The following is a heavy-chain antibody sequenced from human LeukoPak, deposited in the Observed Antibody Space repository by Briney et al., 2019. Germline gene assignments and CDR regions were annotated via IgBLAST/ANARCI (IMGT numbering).Heavy chain of an antibody. V-gene: IGHV4-59*08. CDR1: GGSISSYY. Sequence: SETLSLTCTVSGGSISSYYWGWIRQPPGERLEWIGYMSNRGSTSYNPSLKSRATISVDTSKNQFSVKLTSVTAADTAVYFCARVLDIVSTIGWFDPWGQGILVTVSS. J-gene: IGHJ5*02. D-gene: IGHD5/OR15-5a*01. CDR3: ARVLDIVSTIGWFDP. CDR2: MSNRGST.